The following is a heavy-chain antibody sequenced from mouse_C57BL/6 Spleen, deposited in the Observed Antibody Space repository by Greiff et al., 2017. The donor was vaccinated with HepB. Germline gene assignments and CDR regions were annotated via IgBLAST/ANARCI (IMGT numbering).Heavy chain of an antibody. D-gene: IGHD1-1*01. Sequence: VQLQQSGAELVKPGASVKMSCKASGYTFTSYWITWVKQRPGQGLEWIGDIYPGSGSTNYNEKFKSKATLTVDTSSSTAYMQLSSLTSEDSAVYYCARASITTVAYYFDYWGQVTTLTVSS. V-gene: IGHV1-55*01. CDR3: ARASITTVAYYFDY. J-gene: IGHJ2*01. CDR1: GYTFTSYW. CDR2: IYPGSGST.